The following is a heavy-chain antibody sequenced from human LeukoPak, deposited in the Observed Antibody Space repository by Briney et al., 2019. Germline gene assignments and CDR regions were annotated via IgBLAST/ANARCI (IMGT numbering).Heavy chain of an antibody. D-gene: IGHD6-13*01. CDR3: ARVGVSRAAAGGFDY. Sequence: ASVKVSCKASGYTFTSYAMHWVRQAPGQRLEWMGWINAGNGNTKYSQKFQGRVTITRDTSASTAYMELSSLRSEDTAVYYCARVGVSRAAAGGFDYWGQGTLVTVS. CDR1: GYTFTSYA. V-gene: IGHV1-3*01. J-gene: IGHJ4*02. CDR2: INAGNGNT.